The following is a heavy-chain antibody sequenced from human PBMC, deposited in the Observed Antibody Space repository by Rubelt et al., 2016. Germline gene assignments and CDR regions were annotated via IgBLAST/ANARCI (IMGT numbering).Heavy chain of an antibody. V-gene: IGHV4-31*03. CDR1: GASISSGGYF. D-gene: IGHD3-22*01. Sequence: QLQLHESGPGLVKPSQTLSLTCTVSGASISSGGYFWSWIRQHPGKGLEWIGYIYYSGSAYYNPSLKSRVTISVDTSQNKFSLNLNTCTAPDTAVYYCARVYDGTGFRQYYVAYWGLGILVTVSS. CDR2: IYYSGSA. CDR3: ARVYDGTGFRQYYVAY. J-gene: IGHJ4*02.